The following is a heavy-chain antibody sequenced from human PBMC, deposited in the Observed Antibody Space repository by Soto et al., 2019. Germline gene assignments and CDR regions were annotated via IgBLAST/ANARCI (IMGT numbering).Heavy chain of an antibody. D-gene: IGHD6-6*01. CDR1: GGSVSSGSYY. CDR3: ARGLWYSSSSEFYYGMDV. V-gene: IGHV4-61*01. J-gene: IGHJ6*02. CDR2: IYYSGST. Sequence: SEALSLSCTVSGGSVSSGSYYWSWIRQPPGKGLEWIGYIYYSGSTNYNPSLKSRVTISVDTSKNQFSLKLSSVTAADTAVYYCARGLWYSSSSEFYYGMDVWGQGTTVTVSS.